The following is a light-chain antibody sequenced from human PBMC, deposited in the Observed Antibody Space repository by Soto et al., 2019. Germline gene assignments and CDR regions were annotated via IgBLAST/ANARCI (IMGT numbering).Light chain of an antibody. V-gene: IGKV1-9*01. Sequence: IQLTQSPSSLSASVGDSVTIACRASQGISSFLAGYQQKPGKAPKLLIYAASTLQSGVPSRFSGSGSGTEFTLTISSLQPEDVATYYCQQLNSYPLTFGGGTKVDIK. CDR3: QQLNSYPLT. J-gene: IGKJ4*01. CDR1: QGISSF. CDR2: AAS.